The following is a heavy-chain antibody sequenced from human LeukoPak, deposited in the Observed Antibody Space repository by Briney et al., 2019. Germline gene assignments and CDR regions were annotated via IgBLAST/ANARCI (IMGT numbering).Heavy chain of an antibody. D-gene: IGHD2-2*01. J-gene: IGHJ3*02. CDR2: IWDDGTNK. V-gene: IGHV3-33*01. CDR3: ARVEVPGAIKSGAFDI. Sequence: GGSLRLSCAASGFTFSTYGMHWVRQAPGKGLAWVAVIWDDGTNKYYADSVKGRFTISRDNSRNTLYLQMNSLRAEDTAVYYCARVEVPGAIKSGAFDIWGQGTMVTVSS. CDR1: GFTFSTYG.